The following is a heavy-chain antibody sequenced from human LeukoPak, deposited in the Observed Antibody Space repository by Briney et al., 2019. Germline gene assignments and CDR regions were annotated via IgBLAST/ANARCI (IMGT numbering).Heavy chain of an antibody. CDR2: IFHSGST. CDR3: ARSFYYDSSGYYGY. Sequence: PSETLSLTCTVSGGSITSSSYYWVWIRQPPGKGLEWIGSIFHSGSTYYNASLKSRVTISVDTSRNQFSLKLSSVTAADTAVYYCARSFYYDSSGYYGYWGQGTLVTVS. D-gene: IGHD3-22*01. V-gene: IGHV4-39*01. CDR1: GGSITSSSYY. J-gene: IGHJ4*02.